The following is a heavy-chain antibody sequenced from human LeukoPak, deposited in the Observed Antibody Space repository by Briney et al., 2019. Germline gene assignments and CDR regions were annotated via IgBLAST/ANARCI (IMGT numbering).Heavy chain of an antibody. CDR2: VIPIFGTA. CDR3: ARYYGSGSYDY. Sequence: SVKVSCKASGGTFSSYATSWVRQAPGQGLEWMGGVIPIFGTANYAQKFQGRVTITADESTSTAYMELSSLRSEDTAVYYCARYYGSGSYDYWGQGTLVTVSS. J-gene: IGHJ4*02. V-gene: IGHV1-69*01. D-gene: IGHD3-10*01. CDR1: GGTFSSYA.